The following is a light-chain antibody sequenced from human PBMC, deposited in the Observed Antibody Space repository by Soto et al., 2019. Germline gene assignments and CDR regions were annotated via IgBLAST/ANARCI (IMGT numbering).Light chain of an antibody. Sequence: EIVLTQSPGTLSLSPGERATLSCRASQSVLNNYLAWFQQRPGQAPRLLIYGISNRPAGIPDRFSGSGSGTDFTLTISRLEPEDFAVYYCQQFGTSPWTFGQGTKVDI. J-gene: IGKJ1*01. CDR2: GIS. CDR1: QSVLNNY. CDR3: QQFGTSPWT. V-gene: IGKV3-20*01.